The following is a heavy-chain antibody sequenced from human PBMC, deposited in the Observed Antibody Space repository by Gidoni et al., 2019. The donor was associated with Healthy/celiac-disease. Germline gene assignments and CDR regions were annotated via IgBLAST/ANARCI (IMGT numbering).Heavy chain of an antibody. V-gene: IGHV4-31*03. Sequence: QVQLQESGPGLVKPSQTLSLTCPVPVGSITSGGYYWSWIRQHPGKRLEWIGYIYYSGSTYYNPSLKSRVTISVDTSKNQFSLKLSSVTAADTAVYYCARTVTGYSKRGHVYYFDYWGQGTLVTVSS. D-gene: IGHD6-13*01. CDR1: VGSITSGGYY. J-gene: IGHJ4*02. CDR3: ARTVTGYSKRGHVYYFDY. CDR2: IYYSGST.